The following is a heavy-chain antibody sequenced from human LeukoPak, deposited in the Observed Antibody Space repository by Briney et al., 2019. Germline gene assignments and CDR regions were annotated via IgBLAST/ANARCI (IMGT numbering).Heavy chain of an antibody. J-gene: IGHJ4*02. CDR2: INPNSGGT. V-gene: IGHV1-2*02. CDR1: GYTFTGYY. Sequence: ASVKVSCKASGYTFTGYYMHWVRQAPGQGLEWMGWINPNSGGTKYAQKFQGRITMTRDTSISTAYMELRRLTSDDTAVFYCARDAGRTTVVTEDFDYWGQGTLVSVSS. D-gene: IGHD4-23*01. CDR3: ARDAGRTTVVTEDFDY.